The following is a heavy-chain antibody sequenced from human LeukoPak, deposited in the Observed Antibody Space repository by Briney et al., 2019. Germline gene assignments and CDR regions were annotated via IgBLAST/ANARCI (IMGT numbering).Heavy chain of an antibody. CDR2: ISGSGGST. CDR1: GFTFSSYA. D-gene: IGHD3-10*01. CDR3: AKDFFFGGGNPDFDY. J-gene: IGHJ4*02. Sequence: GGSLRLSCAASGFTFSSYAMSWVRQAPGKGLEWVSAISGSGGSTYYADSVKGRFTISRDNSKNTLYLQMNSLRAEDTAVYYCAKDFFFGGGNPDFDYWGQGTLVTVSS. V-gene: IGHV3-23*01.